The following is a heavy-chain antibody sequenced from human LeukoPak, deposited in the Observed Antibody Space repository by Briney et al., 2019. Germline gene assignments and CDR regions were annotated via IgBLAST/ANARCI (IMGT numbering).Heavy chain of an antibody. CDR3: AKDMYYYDSSGFDY. CDR1: GFTFDDYA. Sequence: GGSLRLSCAASGFTFDDYAMHWVRQAPGKGLEWVSGISWNSGSIGYADSVKGRFTISRGNAKNSLYLQMNSLRAEDTALYYCAKDMYYYDSSGFDYWGQGTLVTVSS. J-gene: IGHJ4*02. CDR2: ISWNSGSI. D-gene: IGHD3-22*01. V-gene: IGHV3-9*01.